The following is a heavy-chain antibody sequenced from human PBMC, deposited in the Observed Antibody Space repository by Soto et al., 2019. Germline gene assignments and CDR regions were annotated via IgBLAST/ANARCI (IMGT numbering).Heavy chain of an antibody. V-gene: IGHV1-2*02. CDR3: ARDLGGSRDS. CDR1: GNTFTGYY. CDR2: INPNNDGT. Sequence: ASVKVSCKASGNTFTGYYIHWVRQAPGQGLEWMGWINPNNDGTTYSEKFQGRVTMTRDTSTSTAYMELSRLRSDDTAVYYCARDLGGSRDSWGQGTLVTVSS. J-gene: IGHJ4*02. D-gene: IGHD1-26*01.